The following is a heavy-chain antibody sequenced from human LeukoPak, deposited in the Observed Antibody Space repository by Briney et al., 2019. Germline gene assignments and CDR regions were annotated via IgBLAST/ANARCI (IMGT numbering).Heavy chain of an antibody. CDR3: ARKNDFDI. CDR2: IYYSGGT. D-gene: IGHD1-1*01. CDR1: LGSIRRVH. J-gene: IGHJ3*02. V-gene: IGHV4-59*01. Sequence: SEALSLTCTVTLGSIRRVHLKWIRQPPQEGLEWIGCIYYSGGTYYNPQLKSRVTISVDMSKSQFSLRLTSVTAADTAVYYCARKNDFDIWGQGTLVTVSS.